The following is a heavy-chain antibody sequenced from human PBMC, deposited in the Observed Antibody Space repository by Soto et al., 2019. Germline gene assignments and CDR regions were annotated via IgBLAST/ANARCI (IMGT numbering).Heavy chain of an antibody. CDR1: GDSVSTYSAA. CDR2: TYYRSKWYN. V-gene: IGHV6-1*01. J-gene: IGHJ4*02. CDR3: AREFCSTTSCSRFDY. D-gene: IGHD2-2*01. Sequence: SQTLSLTCAISGDSVSTYSAAWNWIRQSPSRGLEWLGRTYYRSKWYNDYAVSVQSRITINADTSKNQFSLQLKSVAPEDTAVYFCAREFCSTTSCSRFDYWGLGTLVTVSS.